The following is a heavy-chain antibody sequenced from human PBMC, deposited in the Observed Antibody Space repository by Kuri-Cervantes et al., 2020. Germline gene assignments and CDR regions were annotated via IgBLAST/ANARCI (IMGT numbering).Heavy chain of an antibody. CDR3: AKGGLAESGIHYYYMDV. CDR2: INWNGGRT. J-gene: IGHJ6*03. Sequence: GESLKISCAASGFTFDDYGMSWVRQVPGKGLEWVSNINWNGGRTGYADSVKGRFTISRDNAKNSLYLQMNSLRAEDTAVYYCAKGGLAESGIHYYYMDVWGKGTTVTVSS. D-gene: IGHD3-10*01. V-gene: IGHV3-20*04. CDR1: GFTFDDYG.